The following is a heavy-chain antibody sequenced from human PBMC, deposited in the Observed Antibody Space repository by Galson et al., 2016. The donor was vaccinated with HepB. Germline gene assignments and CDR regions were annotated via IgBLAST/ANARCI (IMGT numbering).Heavy chain of an antibody. V-gene: IGHV3-30*18. CDR2: ISYDGSNK. D-gene: IGHD5-12*01. CDR3: AKWGGSGYDWARLDY. Sequence: LRLSCAASGFTFSSYGMHWVRQAPGKGLEWVAVISYDGSNKYYADSVKGRFTISRDNSKNTLYLQMNSLRAEDTAVYYCAKWGGSGYDWARLDYWGQGTLVTVSS. J-gene: IGHJ4*02. CDR1: GFTFSSYG.